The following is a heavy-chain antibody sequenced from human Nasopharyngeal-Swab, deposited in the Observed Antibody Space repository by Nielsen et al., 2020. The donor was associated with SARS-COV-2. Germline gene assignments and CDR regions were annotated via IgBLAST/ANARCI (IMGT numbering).Heavy chain of an antibody. J-gene: IGHJ6*03. Sequence: GESLKISCAASGFTFSNAWMSWVRQAPGKGLEWVGRIKSETDGGTTDYAAPVKGRFTISRDDSKNTLYLQMNSLKTEDTAVYYCTTDPQQWLVEYYYYMDVWGKGTTVTVSS. CDR2: IKSETDGGTT. CDR1: GFTFSNAW. CDR3: TTDPQQWLVEYYYYMDV. V-gene: IGHV3-15*01. D-gene: IGHD6-19*01.